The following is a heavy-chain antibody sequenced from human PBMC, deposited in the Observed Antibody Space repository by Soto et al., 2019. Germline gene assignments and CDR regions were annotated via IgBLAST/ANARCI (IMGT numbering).Heavy chain of an antibody. V-gene: IGHV3-64D*06. CDR2: ISSNGGST. D-gene: IGHD3-10*01. CDR3: VKGRYYGSGSYYDYYYYYGMDV. J-gene: IGHJ6*02. CDR1: GFTFSSYA. Sequence: GGPLRLSCSASGFTFSSYAMHWVRQAPGKGLEYVSAISSNGGSTYYADSVKGRFTISRDNSKNTLYLQMSSLRAEDTAVYYCVKGRYYGSGSYYDYYYYYGMDVWGQGTTVTVSS.